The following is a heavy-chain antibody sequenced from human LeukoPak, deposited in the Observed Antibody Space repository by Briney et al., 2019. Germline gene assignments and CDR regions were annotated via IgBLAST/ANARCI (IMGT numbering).Heavy chain of an antibody. Sequence: PGGSLRLSCAASGFTANNNYVSWVRQAPGKGLEWVSVIYGGGSTYYADSVKGRFTISRDNSKSTVYLQMNSLRAEDAAVYYCARVQRSSNWFDPWGQGTLVTVSS. J-gene: IGHJ5*02. CDR1: GFTANNNY. V-gene: IGHV3-53*01. D-gene: IGHD5-24*01. CDR3: ARVQRSSNWFDP. CDR2: IYGGGST.